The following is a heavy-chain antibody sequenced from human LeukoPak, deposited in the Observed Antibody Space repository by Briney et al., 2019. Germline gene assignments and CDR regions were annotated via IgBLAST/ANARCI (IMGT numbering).Heavy chain of an antibody. J-gene: IGHJ4*02. CDR1: GYSFTSYW. V-gene: IGHV5-51*01. D-gene: IGHD1-14*01. CDR3: ASHQTGTVSHFDY. CDR2: IYPGDSDT. Sequence: GESLKISCKGSGYSFTSYWIGWVRHMPGKGLEWMGIIYPGDSDTRYSPSFQGQVTISADKSISTAYLQWSSLKASDTAMYYCASHQTGTVSHFDYWGQGTLVTVSS.